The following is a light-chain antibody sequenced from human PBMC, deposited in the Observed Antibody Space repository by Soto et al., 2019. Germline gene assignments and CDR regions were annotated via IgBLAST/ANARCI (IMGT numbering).Light chain of an antibody. V-gene: IGKV3-15*01. CDR3: QQYNDWPIT. Sequence: EIVMTQSPATLSVSPGERATLSCRASQSISSNLAWYQQKPGQAPRLLISGASTRATGIPARFSGSGSGTEFTLTISSLQSEDFTIYYCQQYNDWPITFGQGTRLEMK. J-gene: IGKJ5*01. CDR2: GAS. CDR1: QSISSN.